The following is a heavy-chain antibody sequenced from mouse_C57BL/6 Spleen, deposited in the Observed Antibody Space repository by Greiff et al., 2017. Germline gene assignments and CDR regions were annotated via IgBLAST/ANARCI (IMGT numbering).Heavy chain of an antibody. J-gene: IGHJ4*01. D-gene: IGHD1-3*01. CDR2: IRGGGGNT. CDR1: GFTFSSYT. Sequence: EVMLVESGGGLVKPGGSLKLSCAASGFTFSSYTMSWVRQTPEKGLEWVATIRGGGGNTYYPDSVKGRFTISRDNAKNTLYRQRSSLRSEDTALYYCARQRGVDAMDYWGQGTSVTVSS. CDR3: ARQRGVDAMDY. V-gene: IGHV5-9*01.